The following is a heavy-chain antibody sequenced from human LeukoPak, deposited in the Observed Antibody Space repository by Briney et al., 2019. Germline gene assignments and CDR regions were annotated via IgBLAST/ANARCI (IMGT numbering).Heavy chain of an antibody. CDR1: GFTFSSYW. V-gene: IGHV3-74*01. CDR3: AREEMATITAPYYYYGMDV. J-gene: IGHJ6*02. Sequence: GRSLRLSCAASGFTFSSYWMHWVRQAPGKGLVWFSRINSDGSSTSYADSVKGRFTISRDNAKNTLYLQMNSLRAEDTAVYYCAREEMATITAPYYYYGMDVWGQGTTVTVSS. CDR2: INSDGSST. D-gene: IGHD5-24*01.